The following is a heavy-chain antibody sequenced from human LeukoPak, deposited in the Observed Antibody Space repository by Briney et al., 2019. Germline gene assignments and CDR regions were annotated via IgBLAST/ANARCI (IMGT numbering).Heavy chain of an antibody. J-gene: IGHJ4*02. CDR1: GGSISSYY. CDR2: IYYSGST. Sequence: PSETLSLTCTVSGGSISSYYWSWIRQPPGKGLEWIGYIYYSGSTNYNPSLKSRVTISVDTSKNQFSLKLSSVTAADTAEYYCARLLNDYGDYRDYWGQGTLVTISS. V-gene: IGHV4-59*08. CDR3: ARLLNDYGDYRDY. D-gene: IGHD4-17*01.